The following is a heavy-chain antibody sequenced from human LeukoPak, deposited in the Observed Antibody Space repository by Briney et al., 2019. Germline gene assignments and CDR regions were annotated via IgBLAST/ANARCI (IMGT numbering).Heavy chain of an antibody. CDR3: ARGLRGITMVRGVIDY. CDR2: ISYDGSNK. CDR1: GFTFSSYG. J-gene: IGHJ4*02. D-gene: IGHD3-10*01. V-gene: IGHV3-30*19. Sequence: PGGSLRLSCAASGFTFSSYGMHWVRQAPGKGLEWVAVISYDGSNKYYADSVKGRFTISRDNSKNTLYLQMNSLRAEDTAVYYCARGLRGITMVRGVIDYWGQGTLVTVSS.